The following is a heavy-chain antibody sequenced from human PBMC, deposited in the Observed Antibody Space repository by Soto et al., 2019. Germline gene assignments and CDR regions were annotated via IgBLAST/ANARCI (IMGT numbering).Heavy chain of an antibody. CDR2: INHSGST. V-gene: IGHV4-34*01. Sequence: PSETLSLTCAVYGGSFSGYYWSWIRQPPGKGLEWIGEINHSGSTNYNPSLKSRVTISVDTSKNQFSLKLSSVTAADTAVYYCARFGPKGYYDSSGYYYFDYWGQGTLVTVSS. CDR3: ARFGPKGYYDSSGYYYFDY. J-gene: IGHJ4*02. D-gene: IGHD3-22*01. CDR1: GGSFSGYY.